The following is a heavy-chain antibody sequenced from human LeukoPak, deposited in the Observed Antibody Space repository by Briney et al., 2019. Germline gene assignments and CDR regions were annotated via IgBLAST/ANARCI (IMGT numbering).Heavy chain of an antibody. J-gene: IGHJ1*01. Sequence: SETLSLTCTVSGGSISSGGYYWSWIRQHPGKGLEWIGYIYYSGSTYYNPSLKSRVTISVDTSKNQFSLRLTSVTAADTAVYYCARVGVAPVERYFQLWGQGTLVTVSS. CDR2: IYYSGST. V-gene: IGHV4-31*03. CDR1: GGSISSGGYY. CDR3: ARVGVAPVERYFQL. D-gene: IGHD2-2*01.